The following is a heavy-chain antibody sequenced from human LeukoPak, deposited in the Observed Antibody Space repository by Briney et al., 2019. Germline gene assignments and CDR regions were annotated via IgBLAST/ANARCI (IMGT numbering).Heavy chain of an antibody. CDR2: IYPDDSDT. CDR3: ATLTTHFYDRRFDAFDV. CDR1: GHSLITNW. J-gene: IGHJ3*01. Sequence: GESLKVSCKDSGHSLITNWIGWVRQMPGKGLEWMGIIYPDDSDTIYSPSFQGQVTISADKSISTAYLQWSSLKASDTAMYYCATLTTHFYDRRFDAFDVWGQGTMVIVSS. V-gene: IGHV5-51*01. D-gene: IGHD2/OR15-2a*01.